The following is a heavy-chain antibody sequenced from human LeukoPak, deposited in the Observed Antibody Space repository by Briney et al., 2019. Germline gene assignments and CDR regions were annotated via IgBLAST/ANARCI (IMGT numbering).Heavy chain of an antibody. CDR2: IGSSGISI. J-gene: IGHJ2*01. CDR3: VKGVGSSSWYFDL. D-gene: IGHD6-13*01. CDR1: GFTFSNFN. V-gene: IGHV3-21*01. Sequence: PGGSLRLSCAASGFTFSNFNMNWVRQAPGKGLEWVSSIGSSGISIYYADSVKGRFTISRDNAKNSLYLQMNLKAEDAAVYYCVKGVGSSSWYFDLWGRGTLVAVSS.